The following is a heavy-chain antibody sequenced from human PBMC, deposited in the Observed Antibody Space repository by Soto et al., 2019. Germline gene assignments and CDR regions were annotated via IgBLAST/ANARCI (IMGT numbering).Heavy chain of an antibody. D-gene: IGHD2-2*02. V-gene: IGHV1-18*01. CDR3: ARERGIVVVPAAINYYYYGMDV. Sequence: GASGKVSCKASGYTFTRYGISWVRQAPGQGLEWMGWISAYNGNTNYAQELQGRVTMTTDTSTSTAYMELRSLRSDDTAVYYCARERGIVVVPAAINYYYYGMDVWGQGTTVTVSS. J-gene: IGHJ6*02. CDR2: ISAYNGNT. CDR1: GYTFTRYG.